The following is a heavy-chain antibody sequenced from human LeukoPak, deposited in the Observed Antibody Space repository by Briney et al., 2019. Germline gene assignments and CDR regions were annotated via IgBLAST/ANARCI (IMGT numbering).Heavy chain of an antibody. CDR3: AGTSRYDSSGYYPPY. V-gene: IGHV3-11*04. Sequence: PGGSLRLSCAASGFTFSDYYMSWIRQAPGKGLEWVSYISSSGSTIYYADSVKGRFTISRDNAKNSLYLQMNSLRAEDTAVYYCAGTSRYDSSGYYPPYWGQGTLVTVSS. J-gene: IGHJ4*02. CDR1: GFTFSDYY. D-gene: IGHD3-22*01. CDR2: ISSSGSTI.